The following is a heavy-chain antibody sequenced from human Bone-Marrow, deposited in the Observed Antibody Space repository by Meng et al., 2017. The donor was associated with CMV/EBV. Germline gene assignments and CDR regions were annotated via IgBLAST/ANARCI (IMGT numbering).Heavy chain of an antibody. CDR2: IKSKTDGGTT. CDR3: TTEEGSSWYSHQRNNWFDP. J-gene: IGHJ5*02. CDR1: GFTFSNAW. V-gene: IGHV3-15*01. Sequence: GASLKISCAASGFTFSNAWMSWVRQAPGKGLEWVGRIKSKTDGGTTDYAAPVKGRFTISRDDSKNTLYLQMNSLKTEDTAVYYCTTEEGSSWYSHQRNNWFDPWGQGTLVTVSS. D-gene: IGHD6-13*01.